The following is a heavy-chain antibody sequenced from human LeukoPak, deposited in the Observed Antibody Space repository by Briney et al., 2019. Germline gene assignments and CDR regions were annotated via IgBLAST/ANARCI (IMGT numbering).Heavy chain of an antibody. Sequence: GGSLRLSCSASGFTFSSFALSWVRQAPGKGLEWVSGIIANGGSAYYADSVKGRFTISRDNSKNTLYLQMNSLRAEDTAVYYCASRTAMVTTDAFDIWGQGTMVTVSS. CDR2: IIANGGSA. CDR3: ASRTAMVTTDAFDI. D-gene: IGHD5-18*01. CDR1: GFTFSSFA. V-gene: IGHV3-23*01. J-gene: IGHJ3*02.